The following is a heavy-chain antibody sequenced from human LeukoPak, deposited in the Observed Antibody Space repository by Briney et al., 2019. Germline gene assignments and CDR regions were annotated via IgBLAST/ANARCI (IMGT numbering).Heavy chain of an antibody. CDR1: GYTLTELS. CDR3: RPYHYDSSGYLDY. CDR2: FDPEDGET. J-gene: IGHJ4*02. Sequence: ASVKVSCKVSGYTLTELSMHWVRQAPGKGLEWMGGFDPEDGETIYAQKFQGRVTMTEDTSTGTAYMELSSLRSEDTAVYYCRPYHYDSSGYLDYWGQGTLVTVSS. D-gene: IGHD3-22*01. V-gene: IGHV1-24*01.